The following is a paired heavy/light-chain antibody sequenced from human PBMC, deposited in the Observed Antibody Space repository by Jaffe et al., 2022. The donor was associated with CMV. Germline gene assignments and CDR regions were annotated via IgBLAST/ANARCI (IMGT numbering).Heavy chain of an antibody. D-gene: IGHD5-12*01. V-gene: IGHV1-46*01. CDR1: GYTLISYY. CDR2: IKPRDGTV. CDR3: ARSTYSVYEWNYYGIDV. Sequence: QVQVVQSGAEVKKPGASVRVSCKASGYTLISYYMHWVRQVPGQGLEWMAMIKPRDGTVTYARDFQGRVTVTSDTSTSTVYMELSTLRPEDTAVYYCARSTYSVYEWNYYGIDVWGQGTTLTVSS. J-gene: IGHJ6*02.
Light chain of an antibody. CDR1: QSLLNSDGKNF. CDR2: FGS. V-gene: IGKV2-28*01. Sequence: DIVMTQSPLSLPVTPGEPASISCRSSQSLLNSDGKNFLDWYLQKPGKPPQLLIYFGSTRTSGVPDRFSGSGSGTDFTLKISRVEAEDVGIYFCMQSLQTPRTFGPGTRVDI. CDR3: MQSLQTPRT. J-gene: IGKJ3*01.